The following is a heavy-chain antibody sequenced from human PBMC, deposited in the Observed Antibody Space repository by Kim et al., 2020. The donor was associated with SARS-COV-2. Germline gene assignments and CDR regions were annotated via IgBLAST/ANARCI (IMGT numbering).Heavy chain of an antibody. CDR3: ARGPNYSPFDY. J-gene: IGHJ4*02. D-gene: IGHD4-4*01. Sequence: YSADSVRGRFTISRDNDKNSLFLQMNSLRAEDTAVYYCARGPNYSPFDYWGQGTLVTVSS. V-gene: IGHV3-48*03.